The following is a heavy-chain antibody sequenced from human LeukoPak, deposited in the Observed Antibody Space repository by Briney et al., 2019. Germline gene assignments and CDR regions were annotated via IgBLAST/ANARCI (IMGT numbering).Heavy chain of an antibody. CDR2: IKQDGSEK. D-gene: IGHD5-18*01. CDR1: GFTFSSYW. J-gene: IGHJ4*02. CDR3: AREGRGYSYGSLWD. V-gene: IGHV3-7*01. Sequence: GGSLRLSCAASGFTFSSYWMSWVRQAPGKGLEWVANIKQDGSEKYYVDSVKGRFTISRDNAKNSLYLQMNSLRAEDTAVYYCAREGRGYSYGSLWDWGQGTLVTVSS.